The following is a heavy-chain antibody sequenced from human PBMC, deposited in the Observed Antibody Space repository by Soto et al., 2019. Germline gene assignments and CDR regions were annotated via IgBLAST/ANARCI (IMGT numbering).Heavy chain of an antibody. CDR3: ARVAFETSCYAEY. CDR1: GYIFSTYT. J-gene: IGHJ4*02. D-gene: IGHD2-2*01. Sequence: ASVKVSCKASGYIFSTYTMHWVLQAPGQGLEWMGWINAANGNTKYSQNFQGRVTISRDTSASTAYLELSSLRSEDTAVYYCARVAFETSCYAEYWGQGPLVTFSS. CDR2: INAANGNT. V-gene: IGHV1-3*01.